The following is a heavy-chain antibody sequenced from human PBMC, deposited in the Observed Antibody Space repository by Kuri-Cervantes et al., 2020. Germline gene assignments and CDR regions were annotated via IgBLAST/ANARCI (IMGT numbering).Heavy chain of an antibody. D-gene: IGHD5-18*01. CDR1: GGSISSSSYY. J-gene: IGHJ4*02. CDR2: IYYSGST. V-gene: IGHV4-39*07. Sequence: GSLSLTCAVSGGSISSSSYYWGWIRQPPGKGLEWIGSIYYSGSTYYNPSLKSRVTISVDTSKNQFSLKLSSVTAADTAVYYCARARIQLWLRYFDYWGQGTLVTVSS. CDR3: ARARIQLWLRYFDY.